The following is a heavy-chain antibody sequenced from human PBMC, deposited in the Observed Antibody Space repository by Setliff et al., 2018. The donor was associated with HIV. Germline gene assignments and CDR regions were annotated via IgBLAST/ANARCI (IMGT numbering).Heavy chain of an antibody. CDR1: GASIGSSTYY. V-gene: IGHV4-39*01. Sequence: LTCTVSGASIGSSTYYWGCIRQPPGKGLEWIGSIYYSGSTYYNPSLKSRVTISRDTSKNHFSLKLSSVTAADTAIYYCARHPAEGSGSYAALKRYFDLWGRGTLVTVS. D-gene: IGHD3-10*01. J-gene: IGHJ2*01. CDR2: IYYSGST. CDR3: ARHPAEGSGSYAALKRYFDL.